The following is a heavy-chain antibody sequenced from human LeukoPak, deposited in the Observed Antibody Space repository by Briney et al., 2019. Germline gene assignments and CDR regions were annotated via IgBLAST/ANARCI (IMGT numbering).Heavy chain of an antibody. CDR3: ARLPQAAAVTLRVGWFDP. CDR1: GFTFDDYA. Sequence: PGGSLRLSCAASGFTFDDYAMHWVRQAPGKGLEWVSLISWDGGSTYYADSVKGRFTISRDNSKNSLYLQMNSLRAEDTALYYCARLPQAAAVTLRVGWFDPWGQGTLVTVSS. CDR2: ISWDGGST. V-gene: IGHV3-43D*04. J-gene: IGHJ5*02. D-gene: IGHD6-13*01.